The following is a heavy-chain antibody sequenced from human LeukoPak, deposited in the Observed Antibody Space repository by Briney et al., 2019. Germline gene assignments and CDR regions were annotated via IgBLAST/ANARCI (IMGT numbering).Heavy chain of an antibody. D-gene: IGHD1-26*01. CDR3: ARGVGANAFDI. J-gene: IGHJ3*02. CDR2: IIPILGIA. Sequence: RASVKVSCKASGGTFSSYAISWVRQAPGQGLEWMGRIIPILGIANYAQKFQGRVTITADKSTSTAYMELSSLRSEDTAVYYCARGVGANAFDIWGQGTMVTVSS. V-gene: IGHV1-69*04. CDR1: GGTFSSYA.